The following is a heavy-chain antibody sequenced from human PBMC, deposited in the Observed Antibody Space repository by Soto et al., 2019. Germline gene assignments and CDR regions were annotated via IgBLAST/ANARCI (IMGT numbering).Heavy chain of an antibody. Sequence: GGSLRLSCAASGFTFNSYAMSWVRQAPGKGLEWVSAISASGASTYYADAVKGRFTISIDNSKNTRYLQMNSLRAEDTAVYYCARDAHFDWFPGGRFDPWGQGTLVTVSS. V-gene: IGHV3-23*01. J-gene: IGHJ5*02. CDR3: ARDAHFDWFPGGRFDP. D-gene: IGHD3-9*01. CDR1: GFTFNSYA. CDR2: ISASGAST.